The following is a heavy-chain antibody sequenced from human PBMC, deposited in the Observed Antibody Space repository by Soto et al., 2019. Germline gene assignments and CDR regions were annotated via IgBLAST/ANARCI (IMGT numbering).Heavy chain of an antibody. Sequence: QVQLVESGGGVVQPGRSLRLSCAASGFTFSSYGMHWVRQAPGKGLEWVAVIWYDGSNKYYADSVKGRFTISRENSKNTLYLHMNGLRAEDTAVYYCARDSPNPIGVDYWGQGTLVTVSS. CDR2: IWYDGSNK. CDR1: GFTFSSYG. D-gene: IGHD2-15*01. CDR3: ARDSPNPIGVDY. V-gene: IGHV3-33*01. J-gene: IGHJ4*02.